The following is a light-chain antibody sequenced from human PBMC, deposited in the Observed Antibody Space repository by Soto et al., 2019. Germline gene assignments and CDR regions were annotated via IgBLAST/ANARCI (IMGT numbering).Light chain of an antibody. CDR2: EVN. CDR1: SSDIGSYNY. V-gene: IGLV2-8*01. CDR3: SSNAVSNFVV. J-gene: IGLJ2*01. Sequence: QSVLTQPPSASGSPGQSVTISCTGTSSDIGSYNYVSWYQQYPGKAPKLMIFEVNTRPSGVPDRFSGSKSGNTASLTVSGLQPEDEADYYCSSNAVSNFVVFGGGTKVTVL.